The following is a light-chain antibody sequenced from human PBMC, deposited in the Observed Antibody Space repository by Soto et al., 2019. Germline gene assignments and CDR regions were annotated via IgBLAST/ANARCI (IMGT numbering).Light chain of an antibody. CDR3: SSDAVNVV. CDR2: EVS. V-gene: IGLV2-8*01. J-gene: IGLJ2*01. CDR1: SSDVGGYKY. Sequence: QSALTQPPSASGAPGQSGTISCTGTSSDVGGYKYVSWYQQHPGKAPKLMIYEVSKRPPGVPDRFYGSKSGNTASLADYGLQAEDEADYYCSSDAVNVVFGGGT.